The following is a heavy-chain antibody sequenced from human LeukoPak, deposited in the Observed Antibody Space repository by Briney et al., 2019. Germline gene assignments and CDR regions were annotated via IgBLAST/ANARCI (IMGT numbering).Heavy chain of an antibody. CDR1: GFTVSRNY. V-gene: IGHV3-74*01. CDR3: ARDLGRDGYS. J-gene: IGHJ5*02. D-gene: IGHD5-24*01. Sequence: GGSLRLSCAASGFTVSRNYMSWVRQAPGKGLVWVSRINSDGIITNYADSVKGRFTISRDNAKNTLYLQMNSLRAEDTAVYHCARDLGRDGYSWGQGTLVTVSS. CDR2: INSDGIIT.